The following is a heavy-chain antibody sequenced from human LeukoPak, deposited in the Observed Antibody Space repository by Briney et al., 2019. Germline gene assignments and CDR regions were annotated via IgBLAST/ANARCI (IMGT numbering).Heavy chain of an antibody. V-gene: IGHV4-59*01. CDR1: GTSIRNYY. D-gene: IGHD3-22*01. CDR2: GHHTGSS. Sequence: KPSETLSLTCTVSGTSIRNYYWSWVRQSPGQGLEWLAYGHHTGSSNFSPPFRSRVTTSVDASRNQFSLGLTSMTAADTAVYYCAREKEGTDHDSTAAFHYWGQGILVIVSS. CDR3: AREKEGTDHDSTAAFHY. J-gene: IGHJ4*02.